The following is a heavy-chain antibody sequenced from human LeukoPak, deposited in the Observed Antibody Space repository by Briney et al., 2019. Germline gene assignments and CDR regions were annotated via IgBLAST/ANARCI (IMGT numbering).Heavy chain of an antibody. V-gene: IGHV3-7*01. CDR1: GFTFSSYG. J-gene: IGHJ4*02. CDR2: IKQDGSDK. Sequence: GRSLRLSCAATGFTFSSYGMHWVRQAPGKGLEWVGNIKQDGSDKNYMDSVKGRFTISRDNTKNSVYLQMSSLRAEDTAVYYCAREVWGPEYWRQGTLVTVSS. CDR3: AREVWGPEY. D-gene: IGHD1-14*01.